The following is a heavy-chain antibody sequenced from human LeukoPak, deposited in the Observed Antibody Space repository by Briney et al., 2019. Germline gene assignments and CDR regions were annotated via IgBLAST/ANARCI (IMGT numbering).Heavy chain of an antibody. D-gene: IGHD5-18*01. CDR3: AAKGYSYGNNAFDI. CDR2: ISYAGSNK. Sequence: GCSLTLSRPASGFTFSSCGMHWVRQAPAKGLEGVAVISYAGSNKFYADSVTGRFTISRDNSKNTLYLQMNSLRAEDTAVYYCAAKGYSYGNNAFDIWGQGTMVTVSS. CDR1: GFTFSSCG. J-gene: IGHJ3*02. V-gene: IGHV3-30*03.